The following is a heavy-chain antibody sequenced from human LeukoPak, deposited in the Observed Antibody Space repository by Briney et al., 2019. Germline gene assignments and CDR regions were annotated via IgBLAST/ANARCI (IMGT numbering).Heavy chain of an antibody. CDR1: GYSISSGYY. Sequence: SETLSLTCTVSGYSISSGYYWGWIRQSPGKGLEWIGNMYHSGRTYYKPSLKSRATISVDTSKNQLSLRLSSVTAADTAVYYCARFSCGGDCYSDFWGQGTLVTVSS. J-gene: IGHJ4*02. D-gene: IGHD2-21*02. CDR3: ARFSCGGDCYSDF. V-gene: IGHV4-38-2*02. CDR2: MYHSGRT.